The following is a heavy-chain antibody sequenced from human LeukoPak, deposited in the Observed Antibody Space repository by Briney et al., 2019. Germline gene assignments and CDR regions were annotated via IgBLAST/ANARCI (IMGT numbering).Heavy chain of an antibody. Sequence: ASVKVSCKASGYTFTNYVISWVRQAPGHGLEWMGYISANNGNTNFAQKLQGRVTMTTDTSTSTAYMELRSLRSDDTAEYYCAREGRDFWSAYGYYYYYMDVWGKGTTVTVSS. CDR3: AREGRDFWSAYGYYYYYMDV. D-gene: IGHD3-3*01. V-gene: IGHV1-18*01. CDR2: ISANNGNT. CDR1: GYTFTNYV. J-gene: IGHJ6*03.